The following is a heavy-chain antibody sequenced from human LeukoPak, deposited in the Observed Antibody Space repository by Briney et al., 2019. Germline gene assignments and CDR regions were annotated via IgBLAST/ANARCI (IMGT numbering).Heavy chain of an antibody. CDR1: GYTFSGFY. J-gene: IGHJ4*02. CDR2: IIPIFGTA. Sequence: SVKVSCKASGYTFSGFYIHWVRQAPGQGLEWMGGIIPIFGTANYAQKFQGRVTMTTDTSTSTAYMELSSLRSEDTAVYYCARARYSGRLRLWENCFDYWGQGTLVTVSS. D-gene: IGHD1-26*01. V-gene: IGHV1-69*05. CDR3: ARARYSGRLRLWENCFDY.